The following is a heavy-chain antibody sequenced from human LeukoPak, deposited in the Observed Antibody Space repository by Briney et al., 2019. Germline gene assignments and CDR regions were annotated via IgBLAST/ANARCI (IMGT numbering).Heavy chain of an antibody. V-gene: IGHV3-74*01. CDR2: INSDGSTT. CDR1: GFTFSGYW. D-gene: IGHD4-17*01. Sequence: PGGSLRLSCAASGFTFSGYWMHWLRQARGKGLVWISRINSDGSTTNYAGSVKGRFTISRDNAKKTLYLQMNSLRAEDTAVYYCASRATVSTWAYYYYYMDVSGRGTTAAVSS. CDR3: ASRATVSTWAYYYYYMDV. J-gene: IGHJ6*03.